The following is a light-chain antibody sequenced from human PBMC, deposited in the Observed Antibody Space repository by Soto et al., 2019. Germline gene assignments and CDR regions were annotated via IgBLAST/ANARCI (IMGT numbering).Light chain of an antibody. CDR3: QQYYISWS. V-gene: IGKV1-5*03. Sequence: DIQMTQSPSTLSGSVGDRVTITCRASQTISSWLAWYQQKPGKAPQLLIYKASSLESGVPSRFSGSGSGTEFPLTISRLQPEDFATYSCQQYYISWSFGQGAKVDIK. CDR2: KAS. CDR1: QTISSW. J-gene: IGKJ1*01.